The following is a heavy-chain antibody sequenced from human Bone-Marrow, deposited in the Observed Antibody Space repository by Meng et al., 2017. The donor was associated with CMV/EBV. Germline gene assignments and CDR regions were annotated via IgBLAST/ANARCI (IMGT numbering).Heavy chain of an antibody. D-gene: IGHD1-26*01. CDR3: ARGVMGAKDY. CDR2: INHSGST. J-gene: IGHJ4*02. CDR1: GGSFSGYY. V-gene: IGHV4-34*01. Sequence: SETLSLTCAVYGGSFSGYYWSWIRQPPGKGLEWIGEINHSGSTNYNPSLKSRVTISVDTSKNQFFLKLSSVTSADTAVYYCARGVMGAKDYWGQGTLVTVSS.